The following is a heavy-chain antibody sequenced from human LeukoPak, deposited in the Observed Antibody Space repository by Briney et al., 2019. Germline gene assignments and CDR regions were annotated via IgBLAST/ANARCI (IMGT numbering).Heavy chain of an antibody. CDR2: VAGDSAVT. V-gene: IGHV3-23*01. CDR3: AKDSWSRNGIFDPFDI. Sequence: GGSLRLSCAASGFIFSEYAMNWVRQTPGKGLEWVSHVAGDSAVTYYTDSVKGRFTVSRDNSKNTLSLQMNSLRLEDTAVYYCAKDSWSRNGIFDPFDIRGQGTMVTVSS. D-gene: IGHD2-8*01. J-gene: IGHJ3*02. CDR1: GFIFSEYA.